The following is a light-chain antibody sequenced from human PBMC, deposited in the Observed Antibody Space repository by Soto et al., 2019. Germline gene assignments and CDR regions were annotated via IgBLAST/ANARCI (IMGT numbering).Light chain of an antibody. V-gene: IGLV1-40*01. Sequence: QSVLTQPPSVSGAPGQRVTMSCTGSSSNIGAGYDVHWYQQLPGTAPKLLIYGNSNRPSGVPDRFSGSKSGTSASLAITGLQAEDEADYNCQSYDSSLSGYVFGTGTKPTVL. CDR1: SSNIGAGYD. CDR3: QSYDSSLSGYV. J-gene: IGLJ1*01. CDR2: GNS.